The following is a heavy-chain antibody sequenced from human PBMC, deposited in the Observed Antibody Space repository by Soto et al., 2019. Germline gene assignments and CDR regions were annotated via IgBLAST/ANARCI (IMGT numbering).Heavy chain of an antibody. J-gene: IGHJ6*02. CDR3: ARGPGASGLDV. D-gene: IGHD2-8*02. V-gene: IGHV1-46*01. Sequence: ASVKVSCKASRYTFTNFYIHWLRQAPGQGLEWMGIINPTSGGTSYAQNLQGRVTMTRDTSTRTVYMELNSLRSDDTAVYYCARGPGASGLDVWGQGTTVTVSS. CDR1: RYTFTNFY. CDR2: INPTSGGT.